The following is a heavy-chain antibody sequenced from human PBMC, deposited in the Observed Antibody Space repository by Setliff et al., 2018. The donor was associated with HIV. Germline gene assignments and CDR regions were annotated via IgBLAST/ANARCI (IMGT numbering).Heavy chain of an antibody. J-gene: IGHJ4*02. CDR1: GDSISSGSYF. Sequence: SETLSLTCSVSGDSISSGSYFWGWIRQTPGKGLEWIGNIYYTGFAYYNQSLKSRVTISLDTSKTHFFLNLTSVTDADTAVYFCTREGRGDPAMATTRIDYWGQGKLVTVSS. V-gene: IGHV4-39*02. D-gene: IGHD1-1*01. CDR2: IYYTGFA. CDR3: TREGRGDPAMATTRIDY.